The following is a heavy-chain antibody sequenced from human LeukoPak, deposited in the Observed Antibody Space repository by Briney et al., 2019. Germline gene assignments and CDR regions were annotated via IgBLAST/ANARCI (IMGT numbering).Heavy chain of an antibody. D-gene: IGHD3-22*01. CDR1: GFTFTSSA. V-gene: IGHV1-58*02. CDR3: ATRSYYDTSGVYGMDV. J-gene: IGHJ6*02. Sequence: TSVKVSCKASGFTFTSSAMQWVRQARGQRLEWIGWIVVGSGNTNYAQKFQERVTITRDMSTSTAYMELSSLRSEDTAVYYCATRSYYDTSGVYGMDVWGQGTTVTVSS. CDR2: IVVGSGNT.